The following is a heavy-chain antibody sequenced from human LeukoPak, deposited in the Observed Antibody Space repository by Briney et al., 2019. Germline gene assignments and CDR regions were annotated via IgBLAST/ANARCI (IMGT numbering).Heavy chain of an antibody. CDR1: GFTFSSYG. D-gene: IGHD1-14*01. J-gene: IGHJ4*02. CDR3: AKEMRGNQRVPKDFDY. Sequence: GGSLILSCAASGFTFSSYGMHWVRQAPGKGLEWVAFIRYDGSNKYYADSVKGRFTISRDNSKNTLYLQMNSLRAEDTAVYYCAKEMRGNQRVPKDFDYWGQGTLVTVSS. CDR2: IRYDGSNK. V-gene: IGHV3-30*02.